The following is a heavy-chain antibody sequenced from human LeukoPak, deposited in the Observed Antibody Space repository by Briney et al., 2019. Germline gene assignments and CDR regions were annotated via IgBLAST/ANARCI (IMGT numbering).Heavy chain of an antibody. V-gene: IGHV3-23*01. D-gene: IGHD2-15*01. Sequence: GGSLRLSCAASGFNFNSYAMIWLRQAAGKGLEWVSAISGSGGSTYYADSVKGRFTISRDNSKNTLYLQMNSLRAEDTAVYYCAADIVVVAAAPYLDYWGQGTLVTVSS. J-gene: IGHJ4*02. CDR3: AADIVVVAAAPYLDY. CDR1: GFNFNSYA. CDR2: ISGSGGST.